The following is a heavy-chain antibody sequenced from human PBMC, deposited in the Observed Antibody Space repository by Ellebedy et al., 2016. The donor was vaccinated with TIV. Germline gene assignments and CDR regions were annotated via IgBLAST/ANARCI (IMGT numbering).Heavy chain of an antibody. J-gene: IGHJ4*02. V-gene: IGHV3-74*01. Sequence: GGSLRLXCAASGFTFSDYWMHWVRQAPGKGLVWVSRMDSGGSTTDYADSVKGRFTISRDNAKNTLYLQMDSLRAEDTAVYYCARAGSYLSEAVFYWGQGTLVTVSS. CDR2: MDSGGSTT. CDR3: ARAGSYLSEAVFY. CDR1: GFTFSDYW. D-gene: IGHD3-10*01.